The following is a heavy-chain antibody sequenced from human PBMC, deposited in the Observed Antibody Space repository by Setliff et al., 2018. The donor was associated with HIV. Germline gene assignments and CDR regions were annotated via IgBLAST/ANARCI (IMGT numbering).Heavy chain of an antibody. D-gene: IGHD3-22*01. CDR3: ARHQGKYYDSSGYSGWFFDL. V-gene: IGHV4-59*08. CDR2: VYYTGST. Sequence: PSETLSLTCTVSGGSISSYYWSWIRQPPWKGLEWIGYVYYTGSTNYNPSLESRVTISIDTSKNQFSLKLSSVTAADTAVYYCARHQGKYYDSSGYSGWFFDLWGRGTLVTVSS. CDR1: GGSISSYY. J-gene: IGHJ2*01.